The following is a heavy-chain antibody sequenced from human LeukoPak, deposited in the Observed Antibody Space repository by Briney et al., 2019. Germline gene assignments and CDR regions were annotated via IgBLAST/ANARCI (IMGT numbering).Heavy chain of an antibody. D-gene: IGHD3-22*01. V-gene: IGHV1-2*02. CDR2: IYPNSGAT. CDR3: ARDGDYDSSEYYFDY. J-gene: IGHJ4*02. Sequence: ASVKVSCKASGYTFTGYYMHWVRQAPGQGLEWMGWIYPNSGATKYAQKFQGRVTMTRDTSISTAYMELSSLRSEDTAVYYCARDGDYDSSEYYFDYWGQGTLVTVSS. CDR1: GYTFTGYY.